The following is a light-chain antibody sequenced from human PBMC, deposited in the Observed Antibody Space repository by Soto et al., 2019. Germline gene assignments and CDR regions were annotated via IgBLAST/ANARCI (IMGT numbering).Light chain of an antibody. V-gene: IGKV3-20*01. CDR3: QKYGSWPAT. CDR1: QSVTNGY. J-gene: IGKJ2*01. Sequence: EIVLTQAPGTLSLSPGERATLCCRASQSVTNGYVAWYQQKPGQAPRLLIHGASNRATGISDRFIGSGSGTHFTPTLGTLETEDFAVYHCQKYGSWPATYGPGTKLEIK. CDR2: GAS.